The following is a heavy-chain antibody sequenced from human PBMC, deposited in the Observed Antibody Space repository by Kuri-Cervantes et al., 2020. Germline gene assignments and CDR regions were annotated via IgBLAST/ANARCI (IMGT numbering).Heavy chain of an antibody. D-gene: IGHD3-22*01. CDR1: GYSFTSYW. Sequence: KVSCKGSGYSFTSYWIGWVRQMPGKGLEWMGIIYPGDSDTRYSPSFQGQVTISADKSISTAYLQWSSLKASDTAMYYCARLEASGRTYDSSGYYLDYWGQGTLVTVSS. J-gene: IGHJ4*02. CDR2: IYPGDSDT. V-gene: IGHV5-51*01. CDR3: ARLEASGRTYDSSGYYLDY.